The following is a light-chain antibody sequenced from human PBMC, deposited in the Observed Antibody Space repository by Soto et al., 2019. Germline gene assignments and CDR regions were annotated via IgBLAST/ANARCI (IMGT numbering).Light chain of an antibody. CDR1: QSVSSSY. CDR2: GTS. CDR3: QQYGSSSWT. Sequence: EIVLPQSPGTLSLSPGERATLSCRASQSVSSSYLAWYQQTPGQAPRLLIYGTSSRATAIPDRFSGSGSGTDFTLTISRLEPEDFAVYYCQQYGSSSWTFGQGTKVDIK. J-gene: IGKJ1*01. V-gene: IGKV3-20*01.